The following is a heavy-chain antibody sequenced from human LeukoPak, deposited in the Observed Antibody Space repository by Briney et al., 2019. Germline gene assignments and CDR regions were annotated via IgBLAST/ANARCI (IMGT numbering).Heavy chain of an antibody. CDR1: GGAFSSYA. V-gene: IGHV1-69*04. CDR3: ARVSGSDQDY. Sequence: ASVKVSCKASGGAFSSYAISWVRQAPGQGLEWMGRIIPILGIANYAQKFQGRVTITADKSTSTAYMGLSSLRSEDTAVYYCARVSGSDQDYWGQGTLVTVSS. D-gene: IGHD3-10*01. CDR2: IIPILGIA. J-gene: IGHJ4*02.